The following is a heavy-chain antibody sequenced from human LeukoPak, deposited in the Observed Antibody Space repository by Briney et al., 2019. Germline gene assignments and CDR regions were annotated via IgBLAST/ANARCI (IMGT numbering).Heavy chain of an antibody. CDR2: IYYSGST. CDR3: ATQGGYSSSWYAFHYGMDV. V-gene: IGHV4-59*01. Sequence: SETLSLTCTVSGGSISSYYWSWIRQPQGKGLEWIGYIYYSGSTKYNPSLKSRVTISVDTSKNQFSPKLSSVTAADTAVYYCATQGGYSSSWYAFHYGMDVWGQGTTVTVSS. J-gene: IGHJ6*02. D-gene: IGHD6-13*01. CDR1: GGSISSYY.